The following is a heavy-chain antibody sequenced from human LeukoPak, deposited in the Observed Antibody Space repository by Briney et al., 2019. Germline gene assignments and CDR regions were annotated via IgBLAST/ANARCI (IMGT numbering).Heavy chain of an antibody. J-gene: IGHJ4*02. CDR2: IYYSGST. Sequence: SETLSLTCTVSGGSISSYYWSWIRQPPGKGLEWIGYIYYSGSTNYNPSLKSRVTISVDTSKNQFSLKLSSVTAADTAVYYCVRDRHYYDTSGYYQLDYWGQGTLVTVSS. CDR3: VRDRHYYDTSGYYQLDY. V-gene: IGHV4-59*01. CDR1: GGSISSYY. D-gene: IGHD3-22*01.